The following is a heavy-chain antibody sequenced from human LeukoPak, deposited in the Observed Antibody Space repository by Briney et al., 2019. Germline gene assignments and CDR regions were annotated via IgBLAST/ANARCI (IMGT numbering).Heavy chain of an antibody. Sequence: GGSLRLSCAASGFTFSSYDMSWVRQAPGKGLEWVSAIRGGGGDRFYADSVKGRFTISRDNSKNTLYLQMNSLRAEDTAIYYCAKARGIQTFDYWGQGTLVTVSS. V-gene: IGHV3-23*01. CDR2: IRGGGGDR. J-gene: IGHJ4*02. CDR1: GFTFSSYD. CDR3: AKARGIQTFDY. D-gene: IGHD5-18*01.